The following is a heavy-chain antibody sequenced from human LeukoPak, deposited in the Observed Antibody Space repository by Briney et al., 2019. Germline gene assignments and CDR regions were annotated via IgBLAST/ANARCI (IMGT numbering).Heavy chain of an antibody. J-gene: IGHJ4*02. D-gene: IGHD3-10*01. CDR1: GYTFTGYY. V-gene: IGHV1-2*02. CDR2: INPNSGGT. Sequence: ASVKVSCKASGYTFTGYYMHWVRQAPGQGLEWMGWINPNSGGTNYAQKFQGRVTMATDTSTSTAYMELRSLGSDDTAVYYCARDNVRFGELFGYWGQGTLVTVSS. CDR3: ARDNVRFGELFGY.